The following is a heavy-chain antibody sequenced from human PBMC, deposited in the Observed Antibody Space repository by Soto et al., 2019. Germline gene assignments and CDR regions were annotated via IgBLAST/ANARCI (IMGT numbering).Heavy chain of an antibody. D-gene: IGHD3-22*01. V-gene: IGHV1-2*02. J-gene: IGHJ4*02. CDR2: INPNSGGT. CDR1: GYTFTGYY. Sequence: ASVKVSCKASGYTFTGYYMHWVRQAPGQGLEWMGWINPNSGGTNYAQKFQGRVTMTRDTSISTAYMELSRLRSDDTAVYYCAREKYYYDSSGYYLPSPFDYWSQGTLVTVSS. CDR3: AREKYYYDSSGYYLPSPFDY.